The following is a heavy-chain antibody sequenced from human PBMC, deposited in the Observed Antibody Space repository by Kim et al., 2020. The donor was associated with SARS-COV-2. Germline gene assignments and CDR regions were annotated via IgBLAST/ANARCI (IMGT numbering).Heavy chain of an antibody. V-gene: IGHV3-33*01. D-gene: IGHD1-26*01. CDR2: IWYDGSNK. CDR1: GFTFSSYG. Sequence: GGSLRLSCAASGFTFSSYGMHWVRQAPGKGLEWVAVIWYDGSNKYYADSVKGRFTISRDNSKNTRYLQMNSLRAEDTAVSYFARDLVRYSVSYHPWGQGTLVTVSP. J-gene: IGHJ5*02. CDR3: ARDLVRYSVSYHP.